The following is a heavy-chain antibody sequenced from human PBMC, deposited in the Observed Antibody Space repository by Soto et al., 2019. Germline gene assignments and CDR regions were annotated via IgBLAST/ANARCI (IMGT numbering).Heavy chain of an antibody. Sequence: LRLSCAASGFTFSSYSMNWVRQAPGKGLEWVSSISSSSSYIYYADSVKGRFTISRDNAKNSLYLQMNSLRAEDTAVYYCARDRANYYDSSGYGMDVWGQGTTVTVSS. CDR2: ISSSSSYI. J-gene: IGHJ6*02. CDR1: GFTFSSYS. CDR3: ARDRANYYDSSGYGMDV. V-gene: IGHV3-21*01. D-gene: IGHD3-22*01.